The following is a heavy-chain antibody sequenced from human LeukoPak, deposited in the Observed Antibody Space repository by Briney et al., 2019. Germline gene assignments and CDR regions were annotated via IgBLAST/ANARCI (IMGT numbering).Heavy chain of an antibody. V-gene: IGHV1-69*05. CDR2: IIPIFGTA. CDR1: GGTFSSYA. J-gene: IGHJ4*02. CDR3: ASSILGAHYFDY. Sequence: SVKVSCKASGGTFSSYAISWVRQAPGQGLEWMGGIIPIFGTANYAQKFQGRVTITTDESTSTAYMELSSLRSEDTAVYYCASSILGAHYFDYWGQGTLVTVSS.